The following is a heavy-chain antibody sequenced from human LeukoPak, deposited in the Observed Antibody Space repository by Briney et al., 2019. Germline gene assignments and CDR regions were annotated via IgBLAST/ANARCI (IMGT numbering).Heavy chain of an antibody. CDR3: ARVGGDYVSTNYYFDY. Sequence: SQTLSLTCAVSGGSISSGGYSWSWIRQPPGKGLEWIGYIYHSGSTYYNPSLKSRVTISVDRSKNQFSLKLSSVTAADTAVYYCARVGGDYVSTNYYFDYWGQGTLVTVSS. CDR1: GGSISSGGYS. D-gene: IGHD4-17*01. CDR2: IYHSGST. J-gene: IGHJ4*02. V-gene: IGHV4-30-2*01.